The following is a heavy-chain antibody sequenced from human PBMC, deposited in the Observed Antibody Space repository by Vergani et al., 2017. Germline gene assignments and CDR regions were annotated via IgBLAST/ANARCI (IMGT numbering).Heavy chain of an antibody. CDR2: IDLNDQT. Sequence: QVTLKESVPALVKPTQTLTLTCTFSGFSLNTNGMHVTWIRQHPGKALEWLARIDLNDQTYYTTSLRTRITISKDTSKHQVALTMTNMDPVDTATYYCTRTLSDSRGYFIDYWGQGTLVTVSS. J-gene: IGHJ4*02. V-gene: IGHV2-70*04. CDR3: TRTLSDSRGYFIDY. D-gene: IGHD3-22*01. CDR1: GFSLNTNGMH.